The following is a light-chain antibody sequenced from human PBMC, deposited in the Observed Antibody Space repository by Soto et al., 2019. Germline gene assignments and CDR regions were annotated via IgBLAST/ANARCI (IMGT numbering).Light chain of an antibody. V-gene: IGKV1-39*01. J-gene: IGKJ5*01. CDR2: AAS. CDR1: QSISRN. CDR3: QQSFTTASIT. Sequence: DIQMTQYPSSLSASVGDRVTITCRASQSISRNLNWYQHKPGKAPKLLIYAASNLQSGVPSRFRGGGSGTEFTLSINSLQPEDFGTYYWQQSFTTASITFGQGTRLEIK.